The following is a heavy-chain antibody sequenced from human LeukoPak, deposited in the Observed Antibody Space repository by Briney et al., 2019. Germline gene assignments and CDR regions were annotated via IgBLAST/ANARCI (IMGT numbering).Heavy chain of an antibody. Sequence: QAGGSLRLSCAASGFTFSSYGMHWVRQAPGKGLEWVAFIRYDGSNKYYADSVKGRFTISRDNSENTLYLQMNSLRAEDTAVYYCTKDIVVVPAAIDAFDIWGQGTMVTVSS. D-gene: IGHD2-2*02. CDR2: IRYDGSNK. CDR1: GFTFSSYG. J-gene: IGHJ3*02. V-gene: IGHV3-30*02. CDR3: TKDIVVVPAAIDAFDI.